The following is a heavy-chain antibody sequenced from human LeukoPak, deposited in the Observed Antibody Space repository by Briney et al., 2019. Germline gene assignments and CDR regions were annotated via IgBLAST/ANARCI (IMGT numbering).Heavy chain of an antibody. CDR2: IYSGGST. Sequence: GGSLRLSCAASGFTVSSNYMSWVRQAPGKGLDWVSVIYSGGSTYYADSVKGRFTISRDNSKNTLYLQMNSLRAEDTAVYYCARGDGYNYFESWGQGTLVTVSS. V-gene: IGHV3-53*01. J-gene: IGHJ4*02. CDR3: ARGDGYNYFES. D-gene: IGHD5-24*01. CDR1: GFTVSSNY.